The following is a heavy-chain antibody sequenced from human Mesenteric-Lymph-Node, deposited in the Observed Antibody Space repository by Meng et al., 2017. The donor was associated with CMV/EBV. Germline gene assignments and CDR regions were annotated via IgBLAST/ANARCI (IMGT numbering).Heavy chain of an antibody. J-gene: IGHJ6*02. V-gene: IGHV1-69*06. Sequence: ISWVRQVPGQGLEWVGGVIPMVGTRIHAQQFQGRVSITADKFTNTAYMEMSSLRSEDTAVYYCATVILVRGTIPVFEMDYGMDVWGQGTTVTVSS. CDR3: ATVILVRGTIPVFEMDYGMDV. D-gene: IGHD3-10*01. CDR2: VIPMVGTR.